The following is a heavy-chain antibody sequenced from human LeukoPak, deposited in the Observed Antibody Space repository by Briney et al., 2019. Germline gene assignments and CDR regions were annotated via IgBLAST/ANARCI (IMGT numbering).Heavy chain of an antibody. CDR1: GFTFNNFG. D-gene: IGHD6-19*01. CDR3: AKDAGGSGWNWFDP. J-gene: IGHJ5*02. Sequence: GGSLRLSCAASGFTFNNFGMNWVRQAPGKGLEWLSYISSTLSSIYYADSVKGRFTIPRDNSKNTLYLQMNSLRAEDTAVYYCAKDAGGSGWNWFDPWGQGTLVTVSS. CDR2: ISSTLSSI. V-gene: IGHV3-48*01.